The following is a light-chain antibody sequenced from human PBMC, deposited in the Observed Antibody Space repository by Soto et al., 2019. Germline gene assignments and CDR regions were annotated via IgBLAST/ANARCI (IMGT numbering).Light chain of an antibody. Sequence: DIQMTQYPSTLSASIADRVTIPSRASPTISRWLAWYQQKPRRAPKLLIYDASTLESGVPSRFSGSGSETEFTLTISRLQPDDFATYFCHSRAFGQGTRLEIK. CDR3: HSRA. CDR2: DAS. CDR1: PTISRW. J-gene: IGKJ5*01. V-gene: IGKV1-5*01.